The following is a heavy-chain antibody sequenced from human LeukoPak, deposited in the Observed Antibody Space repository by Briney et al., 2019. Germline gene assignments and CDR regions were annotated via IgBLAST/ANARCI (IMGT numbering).Heavy chain of an antibody. CDR2: ISAYNGNT. V-gene: IGHV1-18*01. Sequence: GASVKVSCKAPGYTFTSYGISWVRQAPGQGLEWMGWISAYNGNTNYAQKLQGRVTMTTDTSTSTAYMELRSLRSDDTAVYYCAVNTYGSGSYSNDYWGQGTLVTVSS. CDR1: GYTFTSYG. CDR3: AVNTYGSGSYSNDY. D-gene: IGHD3-10*01. J-gene: IGHJ4*02.